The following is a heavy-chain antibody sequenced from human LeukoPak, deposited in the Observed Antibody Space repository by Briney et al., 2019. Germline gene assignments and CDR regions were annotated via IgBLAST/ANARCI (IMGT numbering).Heavy chain of an antibody. Sequence: SQTLCLTCAVSGVSINSGSYYWSWIRQPAGKGLEWVGRIYTSGRTNYNPSLKSRVTISVDTSKTQFSLKLSSVTAADPAVYYCARVLSGSYYGVDYWGQGTLVTVSS. CDR2: IYTSGRT. V-gene: IGHV4-61*02. J-gene: IGHJ4*02. CDR3: ARVLSGSYYGVDY. D-gene: IGHD1-26*01. CDR1: GVSINSGSYY.